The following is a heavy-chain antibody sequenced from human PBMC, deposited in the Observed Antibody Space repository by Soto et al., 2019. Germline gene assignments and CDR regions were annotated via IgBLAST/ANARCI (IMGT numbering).Heavy chain of an antibody. CDR2: ISAYNGNT. V-gene: IGHV1-18*04. J-gene: IGHJ3*02. CDR3: ARPPFGNYADAFDI. Sequence: GASVKVSCKASGYTFTSYGISWVRQAPGQGLEWMGWISAYNGNTNYAQKLQGRVTMTTDTSTSTAYMELRSLRSDDTAVYYCARPPFGNYADAFDIWGQGTMVTVSS. D-gene: IGHD1-7*01. CDR1: GYTFTSYG.